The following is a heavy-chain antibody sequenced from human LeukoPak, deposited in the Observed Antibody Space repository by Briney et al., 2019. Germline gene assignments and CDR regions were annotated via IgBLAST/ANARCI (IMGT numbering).Heavy chain of an antibody. Sequence: PSETLSLTCTVSGASISSSAFYWGWIRQPPGKGLEWIGNIYYGGSTYYNPSLESRVTISEDTSKNQFSLKLSSVTAADTALYYCARTSCSGDTCYHQGLFDSWGQGTLVTVSS. CDR1: GASISSSAFY. J-gene: IGHJ4*02. CDR2: IYYGGST. CDR3: ARTSCSGDTCYHQGLFDS. D-gene: IGHD2-15*01. V-gene: IGHV4-39*01.